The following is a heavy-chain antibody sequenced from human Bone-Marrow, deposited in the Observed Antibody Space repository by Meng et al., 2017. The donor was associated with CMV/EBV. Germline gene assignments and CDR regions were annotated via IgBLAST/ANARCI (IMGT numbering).Heavy chain of an antibody. CDR3: ARDRAIVVVVAATRGLDP. V-gene: IGHV3-30-3*01. J-gene: IGHJ5*02. CDR2: ISYDGSKK. D-gene: IGHD2-15*01. CDR1: GFTFVTYT. Sequence: SLRLSCAASGFTFVTYTMHWVRQAPGKGLEWVALISYDGSKKYYADSVKGRFTISRDNSKSTLYLQMNSLRAEDTAVYYCARDRAIVVVVAATRGLDPWGQGTLVTVSS.